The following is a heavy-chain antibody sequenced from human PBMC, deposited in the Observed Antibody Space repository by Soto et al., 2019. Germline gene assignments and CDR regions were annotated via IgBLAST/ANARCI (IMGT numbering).Heavy chain of an antibody. CDR2: ISSSSSTI. J-gene: IGHJ4*02. D-gene: IGHD6-19*01. Sequence: EVQLVESGGGFVQPWGHLRLSCAASGFTFSSYSMNWVRQAPGKGLEWVSYISSSSSTIYYADSVKARFTIARDNAKNSLYLQMDSLRDEETAVYYCARDEGIAVAGTLFDYWGQGTLVTVSS. CDR3: ARDEGIAVAGTLFDY. V-gene: IGHV3-48*02. CDR1: GFTFSSYS.